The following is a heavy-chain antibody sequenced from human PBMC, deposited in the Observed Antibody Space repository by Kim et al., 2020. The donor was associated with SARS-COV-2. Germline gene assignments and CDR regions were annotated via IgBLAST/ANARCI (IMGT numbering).Heavy chain of an antibody. CDR1: GGSFSGYY. D-gene: IGHD3-10*01. V-gene: IGHV4-34*01. CDR2: INHSGST. CDR3: ARGLLPKIYYGSGSYPKVDY. Sequence: SETLSLTCAVYGGSFSGYYWSWIRQPPGKGLEWIGEINHSGSTNYNPSLKSRVTISVDTSKNQFSLKLSSVTAADTAVYYCARGLLPKIYYGSGSYPKVDYWGQGTLVTVSS. J-gene: IGHJ4*02.